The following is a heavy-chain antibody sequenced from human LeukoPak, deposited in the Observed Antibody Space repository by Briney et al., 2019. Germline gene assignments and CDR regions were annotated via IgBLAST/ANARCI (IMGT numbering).Heavy chain of an antibody. V-gene: IGHV4-38-2*02. D-gene: IGHD6-19*01. CDR3: TRTYSYSSGWFEGPFRPYYFDY. CDR1: SYSISSGYY. CDR2: IYHSGST. Sequence: SETLSLTCTVSSYSISSGYYWGWIRQPPGKGLEWIGSIYHSGSTYFNPSLKSRVTISVDTSKNQFSLKLSSVTAADTAVYYCTRTYSYSSGWFEGPFRPYYFDYWGQGTLVTVSS. J-gene: IGHJ4*02.